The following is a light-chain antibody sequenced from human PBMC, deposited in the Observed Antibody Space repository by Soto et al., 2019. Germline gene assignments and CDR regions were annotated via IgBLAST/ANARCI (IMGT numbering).Light chain of an antibody. V-gene: IGKV1-6*01. CDR1: QGIGND. J-gene: IGKJ2*01. Sequence: AIQMTQSPSSLSASVGDRVTITCRASQGIGNDLGWYQQKPGKAPKFLIFAASTLQSGVPSRFSGSGSGTDFTLTISSLQPEDFATYYCLQDYNYPRTFGQGTKLEIK. CDR3: LQDYNYPRT. CDR2: AAS.